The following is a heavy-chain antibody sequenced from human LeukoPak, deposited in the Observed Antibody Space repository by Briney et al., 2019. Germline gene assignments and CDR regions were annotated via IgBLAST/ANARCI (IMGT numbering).Heavy chain of an antibody. V-gene: IGHV3-49*03. Sequence: GGSLRLSCTASGFTFGDYAMSWFRQAPGKGLEWVGFIRSKAYGGTTEYAASVKGRFTISRDDSKSIAYLQMNSLRAEDTAVYHCANPPTVTSFDYWGQGTLVTVSS. CDR2: IRSKAYGGTT. J-gene: IGHJ4*02. CDR3: ANPPTVTSFDY. CDR1: GFTFGDYA. D-gene: IGHD4-11*01.